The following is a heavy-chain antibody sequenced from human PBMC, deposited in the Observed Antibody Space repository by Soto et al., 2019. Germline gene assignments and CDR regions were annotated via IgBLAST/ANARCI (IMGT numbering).Heavy chain of an antibody. CDR3: AREIFGVIISGGRDAFDI. Sequence: SVKVSCKASGCTFSTYAISWVRQAPGQGLEWMGGIIPIFGTAKYAQKFQGRVTITADESTSTAYMELSSLRSEDTAVYYCAREIFGVIISGGRDAFDIWGQGTMVTVSS. J-gene: IGHJ3*02. CDR2: IIPIFGTA. V-gene: IGHV1-69*13. CDR1: GCTFSTYA. D-gene: IGHD3-3*01.